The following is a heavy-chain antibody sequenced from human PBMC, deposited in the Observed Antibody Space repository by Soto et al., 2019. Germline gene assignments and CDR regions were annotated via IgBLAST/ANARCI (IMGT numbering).Heavy chain of an antibody. CDR3: ARLPLVLISSDHGTYYYSYGMDV. Sequence: SETLSLTCAVYGGSFSGYYWSWIRQPPGKGLEWIGEINHSGSTNYNPSLKSRVTISVDTSKNQFSLQLSSVTAADTAVYYCARLPLVLISSDHGTYYYSYGMDVWGQGTTVTVSS. J-gene: IGHJ6*02. V-gene: IGHV4-34*01. CDR2: INHSGST. D-gene: IGHD1-1*01. CDR1: GGSFSGYY.